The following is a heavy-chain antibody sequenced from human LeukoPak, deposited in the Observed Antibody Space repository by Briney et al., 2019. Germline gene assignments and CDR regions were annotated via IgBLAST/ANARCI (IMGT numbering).Heavy chain of an antibody. CDR2: INHSGST. V-gene: IGHV4-34*01. CDR1: GGSFSGYY. Sequence: PETLSLTCAVYGGSFSGYYWSWIRQPPGKGLEWIGEINHSGSTNYNPSLKSRVTISVDTSKNQFSLKLSSVTAADTAVYYCASSPPYYYGMDVWGQGTTVTVSS. CDR3: ASSPPYYYGMDV. J-gene: IGHJ6*02.